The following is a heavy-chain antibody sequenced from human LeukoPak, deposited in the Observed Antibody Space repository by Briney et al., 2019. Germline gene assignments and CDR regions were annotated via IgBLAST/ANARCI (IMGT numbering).Heavy chain of an antibody. CDR3: ATLHSSSPPGYYYYYMDV. CDR1: GFTFSSYA. CDR2: FDPEDGET. J-gene: IGHJ6*03. D-gene: IGHD6-6*01. V-gene: IGHV1-24*01. Sequence: GGSLRLSCAASGFTFSSYAMHWVRQAPGKGLEWMGGFDPEDGETIYAQKFQGRVTMTEDTSTDTAYMELSSLRSEDAAVYYCATLHSSSPPGYYYYYMDVWGKGTTVTVSS.